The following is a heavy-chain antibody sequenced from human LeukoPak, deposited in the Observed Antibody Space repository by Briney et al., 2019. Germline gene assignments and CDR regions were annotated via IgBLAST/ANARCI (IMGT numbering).Heavy chain of an antibody. CDR1: GVSFSGYY. D-gene: IGHD2-2*01. CDR3: ARGPERYCSSTSCYGGYYYGMDV. Sequence: SETLSLTCAVYGVSFSGYYWSWLRQPPGKGLEWIGEINHSGSTNYNPSLKSRVTISVDTSKNQFSLKLSCVTAADTAVYYCARGPERYCSSTSCYGGYYYGMDVWGKGTTVTVSS. CDR2: INHSGST. V-gene: IGHV4-34*01. J-gene: IGHJ6*04.